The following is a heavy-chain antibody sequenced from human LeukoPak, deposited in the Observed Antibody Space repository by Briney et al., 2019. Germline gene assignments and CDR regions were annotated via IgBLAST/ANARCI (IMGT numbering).Heavy chain of an antibody. D-gene: IGHD6-19*01. CDR2: IYTSGST. J-gene: IGHJ3*02. V-gene: IGHV4-61*02. Sequence: SETLSLTCTVSGNSISSGDNYWSWIRQPAGKGLEWIGRIYTSGSTNYNPSLKSRVTISVDTSKNQFSLNLSSVTAADTAVYYCARDQALGYGWPTVLAIDIWGQGTMVTVSS. CDR3: ARDQALGYGWPTVLAIDI. CDR1: GNSISSGDNY.